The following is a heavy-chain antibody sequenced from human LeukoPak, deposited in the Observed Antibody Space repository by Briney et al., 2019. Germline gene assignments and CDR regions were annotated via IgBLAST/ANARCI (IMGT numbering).Heavy chain of an antibody. Sequence: SETLSPTCTVSGGSISSYYWSWIRQPPGKGLEWIGDIYTSGSTNYNPSLKSRVTISVDTSKNQFSLRLSSVTAADTAVYYCARHGPERSTVTEFDYWGQGTLVTVSS. J-gene: IGHJ4*02. V-gene: IGHV4-4*09. CDR2: IYTSGST. CDR1: GGSISSYY. CDR3: ARHGPERSTVTEFDY. D-gene: IGHD4-17*01.